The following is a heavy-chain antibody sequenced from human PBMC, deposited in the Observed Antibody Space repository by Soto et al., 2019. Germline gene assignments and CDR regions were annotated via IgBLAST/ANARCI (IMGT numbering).Heavy chain of an antibody. D-gene: IGHD2-2*02. V-gene: IGHV4-59*01. J-gene: IGHJ5*02. Sequence: PSETLSLTCTVSGGSISSYYWSWIRQPPGKGLEWIGYIYYSGRTNYNPSLKSRDTISVDTSKNQFSLKLSSVTAADTAVYYCARGYCSSTICYIWDNWFDPWGQGTLVTVSS. CDR1: GGSISSYY. CDR3: ARGYCSSTICYIWDNWFDP. CDR2: IYYSGRT.